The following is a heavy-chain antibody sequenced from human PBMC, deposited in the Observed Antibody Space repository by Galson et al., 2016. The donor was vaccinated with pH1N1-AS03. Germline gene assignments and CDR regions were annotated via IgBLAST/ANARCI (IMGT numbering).Heavy chain of an antibody. J-gene: IGHJ4*02. Sequence: SVKVSCKASGYTFNLYGTSWVRQAPGQGLEWMGWVSPHSGNTRNAQKFQGRVTMTTDTSTNTAYMELRSLKSDDTAVYFCGRSYNFDVGDYWGQGTLVTVSS. CDR1: GYTFNLYG. D-gene: IGHD3-9*01. V-gene: IGHV1-18*01. CDR2: VSPHSGNT. CDR3: GRSYNFDVGDY.